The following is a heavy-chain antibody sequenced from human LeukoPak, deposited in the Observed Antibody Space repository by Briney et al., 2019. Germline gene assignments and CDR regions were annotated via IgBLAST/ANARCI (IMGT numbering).Heavy chain of an antibody. Sequence: ASVKVSCKASGGTFSSYAINWVRQAPGQGLEWMGWMNPNSGNTGYAQKFQDRVTITRNTSINTAYMELSSLRSEDTAVYYCARDFRYSNYWGQGTLVTVSS. D-gene: IGHD1-1*01. CDR1: GGTFSSYA. V-gene: IGHV1-8*03. CDR2: MNPNSGNT. J-gene: IGHJ4*02. CDR3: ARDFRYSNY.